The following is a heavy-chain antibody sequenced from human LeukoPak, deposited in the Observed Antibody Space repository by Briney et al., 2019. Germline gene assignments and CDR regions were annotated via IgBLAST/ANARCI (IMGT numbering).Heavy chain of an antibody. J-gene: IGHJ4*02. CDR1: GGSISSSSYY. CDR3: ARHVGEAAAAYYFDY. V-gene: IGHV4-39*01. Sequence: SETLSLXCTVSGGSISSSSYYWGWIRQPPGKGLEWIGSIYYSGITYYNPSLKSRVTISVDKSKNQFSLKLSSVTAADTAVYYCARHVGEAAAAYYFDYWGQGTLVTVSS. D-gene: IGHD6-13*01. CDR2: IYYSGIT.